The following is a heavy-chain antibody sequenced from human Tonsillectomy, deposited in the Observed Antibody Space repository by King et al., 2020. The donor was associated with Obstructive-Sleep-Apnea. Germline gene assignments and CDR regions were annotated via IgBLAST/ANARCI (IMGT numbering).Heavy chain of an antibody. J-gene: IGHJ4*02. Sequence: VQLQESGPGLVKPSQTLSLTCTVSGGSISSGDYYWRWFRQPPGKGLEWIGYIYYSVCPYYNPSLKSRGTISVDTSKNQFSLKLSSVTAADTAVYYCARVSHFDWPLDYWGQGTLVTVSS. D-gene: IGHD3-9*01. CDR3: ARVSHFDWPLDY. CDR1: GGSISSGDYY. CDR2: IYYSVCP. V-gene: IGHV4-30-4*01.